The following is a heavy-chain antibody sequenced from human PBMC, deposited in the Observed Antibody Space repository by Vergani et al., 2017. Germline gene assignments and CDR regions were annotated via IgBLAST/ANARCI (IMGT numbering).Heavy chain of an antibody. CDR3: AKDHGLAVAGNE. D-gene: IGHD6-19*01. V-gene: IGHV3-23*01. CDR2: ISGSGGST. CDR1: GFTFSSYA. J-gene: IGHJ4*02. Sequence: EVQLLESGGGLVQPGGSLRLSCAASGFTFSSYAMSWVRQAPGKGREWVSAISGSGGSTYYADSVKGRFTISRDNSKNTLYLQMNSLRAEDTAVYYCAKDHGLAVAGNEWGQGTLVTVSS.